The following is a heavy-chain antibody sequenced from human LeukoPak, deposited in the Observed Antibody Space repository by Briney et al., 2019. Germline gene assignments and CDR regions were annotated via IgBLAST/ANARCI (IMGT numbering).Heavy chain of an antibody. CDR3: SRAPDYGDYFLWFDP. D-gene: IGHD4-17*01. Sequence: PGGSLRLSCAASGFTFSSYGMHWVRQAPGKGLEWVAFIRYDGSNKYYADSVKGRFTISRDNSKNTLYLQMNSLRAEDTAVYYCSRAPDYGDYFLWFDPWGQGTLVTVSS. J-gene: IGHJ5*02. CDR1: GFTFSSYG. V-gene: IGHV3-30*02. CDR2: IRYDGSNK.